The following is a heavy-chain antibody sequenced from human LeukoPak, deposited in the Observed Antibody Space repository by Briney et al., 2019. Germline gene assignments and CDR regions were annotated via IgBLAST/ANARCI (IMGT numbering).Heavy chain of an antibody. D-gene: IGHD2-15*01. CDR2: IYESGTT. CDR1: GESLNSYY. Sequence: SETLSLTCAVYGESLNSYYWSWVRHPPGEGLEWIGEIYESGTTKYNPSLKSRVTISMVPSKQQFSLSLNSVTAADTAVYYCARGAWATRLGSWGLGTPVIVSS. J-gene: IGHJ4*02. CDR3: ARGAWATRLGS. V-gene: IGHV4-34*01.